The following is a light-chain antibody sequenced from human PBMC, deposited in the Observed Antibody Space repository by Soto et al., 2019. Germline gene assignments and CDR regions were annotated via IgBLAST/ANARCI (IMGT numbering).Light chain of an antibody. CDR1: SSDVGGYNY. Sequence: QSALTQPASVSGSPGQSIALSCTGTSSDVGGYNYVSWYQQHPGKAPQLMIYDVTSRPSGVSDRFSGSKSGTTASLTISGLQAEDEADYYCCSYTSSTIYVFGTGTKLTVL. CDR3: CSYTSSTIYV. V-gene: IGLV2-14*03. CDR2: DVT. J-gene: IGLJ1*01.